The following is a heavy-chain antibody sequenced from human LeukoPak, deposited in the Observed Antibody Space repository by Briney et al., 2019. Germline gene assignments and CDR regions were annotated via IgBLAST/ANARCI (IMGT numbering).Heavy chain of an antibody. V-gene: IGHV5-51*01. CDR3: ARFELLWGNYFDY. CDR2: VYPADSDT. Sequence: GESLKISCKTSGYSFTTYWIGWVRQMPGKGLEWMGIVYPADSDTRYSPSFQGQVTISADKSISTAYLQWSSLKASDTAMYYCARFELLWGNYFDYWGQGTLVTVSS. D-gene: IGHD3-10*01. CDR1: GYSFTTYW. J-gene: IGHJ4*02.